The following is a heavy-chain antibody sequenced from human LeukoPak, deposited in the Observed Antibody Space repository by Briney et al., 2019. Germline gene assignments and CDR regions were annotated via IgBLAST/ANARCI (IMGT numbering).Heavy chain of an antibody. CDR2: TSGSGGST. D-gene: IGHD3-10*01. Sequence: GGSLRLSCAASGFTFSSYAMSWVRQAPGKGLEWVSATSGSGGSTYYADSVKGRFTISRDNSKNTLYLQMNSLRAEDTAVYYCAKDSWLLWFGELAGLGWFDPWGQGTLVTVSS. J-gene: IGHJ5*02. V-gene: IGHV3-23*01. CDR3: AKDSWLLWFGELAGLGWFDP. CDR1: GFTFSSYA.